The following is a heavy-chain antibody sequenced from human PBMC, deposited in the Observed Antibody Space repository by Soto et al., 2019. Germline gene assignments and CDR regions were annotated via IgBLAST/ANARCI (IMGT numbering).Heavy chain of an antibody. J-gene: IGHJ6*03. CDR3: ARRAFTVTKAYYYYYMEV. Sequence: GESLKISCQGSGYNFTNYWIGWVRQMPGKGLEWMGIIYPDDSDTRYSPSFQGQVTISADKSINTAYLQWSSLKASDTAMYYCARRAFTVTKAYYYYYMEVWGKGTTVTVSS. V-gene: IGHV5-51*01. D-gene: IGHD4-17*01. CDR1: GYNFTNYW. CDR2: IYPDDSDT.